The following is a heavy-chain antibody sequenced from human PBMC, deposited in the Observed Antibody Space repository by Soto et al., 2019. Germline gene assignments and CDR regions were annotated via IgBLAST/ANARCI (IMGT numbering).Heavy chain of an antibody. CDR3: ARGPSGYYFDY. Sequence: PSETLSLTCAVSGGSISSGGYSWSWIRQPPGKGLEWIGYIYHSGSTYYNPSLKIRVTISVDTSKNQFSLKLSSVTAADTAVYYCARGPSGYYFDYWGQGTLVTVSS. CDR1: GGSISSGGYS. V-gene: IGHV4-30-2*01. J-gene: IGHJ4*02. CDR2: IYHSGST.